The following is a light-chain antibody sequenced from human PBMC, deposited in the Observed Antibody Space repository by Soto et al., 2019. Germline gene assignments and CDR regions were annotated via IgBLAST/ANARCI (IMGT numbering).Light chain of an antibody. CDR2: AAS. J-gene: IGKJ5*01. V-gene: IGKV1-12*01. Sequence: DIQMTQSPSSVSASVGDRVTITCRASQGISSWLAWYQQKPGKAPKLLIYAASSLQSGVPSKFSGSGSGTDFTLTISSLQPXXXATXXXXXXNSFPITFGQGTRLEIK. CDR3: XXXNSFPIT. CDR1: QGISSW.